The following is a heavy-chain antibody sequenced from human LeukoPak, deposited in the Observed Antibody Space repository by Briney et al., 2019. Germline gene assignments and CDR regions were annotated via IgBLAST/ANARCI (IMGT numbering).Heavy chain of an antibody. CDR2: IYYSGST. CDR3: ARTSAAGGSFDY. Sequence: SETLSLTCTVSGGFISSSSYYWGWIRQPPGKGLEWIGRIYYSGSTYYNPSRKSRFTISVDTSKNQFSLKLSSVTAADTAVYYCARTSAAGGSFDYWGQGTLVTVSS. V-gene: IGHV4-39*01. CDR1: GGFISSSSYY. D-gene: IGHD6-13*01. J-gene: IGHJ4*02.